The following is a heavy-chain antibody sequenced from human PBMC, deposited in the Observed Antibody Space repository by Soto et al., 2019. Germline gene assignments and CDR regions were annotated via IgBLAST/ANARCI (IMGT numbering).Heavy chain of an antibody. CDR2: IFQSGST. J-gene: IGHJ4*02. D-gene: IGHD1-26*01. CDR1: GGSIRSNNW. CDR3: ARVNSGSYSDY. Sequence: SETLSLTCAVSGGSIRSNNWWSWVRQPPGKGLEWIGEIFQSGSTNYNPSLKTRVTISVDKSKNQFSLKLSSVTAADTAVYYCARVNSGSYSDYWGQGTLVTVSS. V-gene: IGHV4-4*02.